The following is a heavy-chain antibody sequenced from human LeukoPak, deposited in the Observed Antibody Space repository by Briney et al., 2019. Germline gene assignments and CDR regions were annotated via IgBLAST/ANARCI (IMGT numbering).Heavy chain of an antibody. J-gene: IGHJ6*02. Sequence: PGRSLRLSCAASGFTFSSYAMHWVRQAPGKGLEWVAVISYDGSNRYYADSVKGRFTISRDNSKNTLYLQMNSLRAEDTAVYYCARGREMATIYYYYGMDVWGQGTTVTVSS. D-gene: IGHD5-24*01. CDR2: ISYDGSNR. CDR3: ARGREMATIYYYYGMDV. V-gene: IGHV3-30-3*01. CDR1: GFTFSSYA.